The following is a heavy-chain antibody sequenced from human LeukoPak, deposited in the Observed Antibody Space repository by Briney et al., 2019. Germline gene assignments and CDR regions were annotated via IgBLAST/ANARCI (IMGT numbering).Heavy chain of an antibody. J-gene: IGHJ4*02. V-gene: IGHV1-2*02. CDR1: GYTFTGYY. Sequence: GASVKVSCKASGYTFTGYYMHWVRQAPGQGLEWMGWINPNSGGTNYAQKFQGRVTMTRDTSISTAYMELSRLRSDDTAVYYCARGPLRFLEWLLYASDYWGQGTLVAVSS. D-gene: IGHD3-3*01. CDR3: ARGPLRFLEWLLYASDY. CDR2: INPNSGGT.